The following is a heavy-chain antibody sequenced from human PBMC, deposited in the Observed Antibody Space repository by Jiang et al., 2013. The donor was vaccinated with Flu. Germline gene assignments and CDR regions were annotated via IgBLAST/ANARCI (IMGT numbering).Heavy chain of an antibody. Sequence: KPTQTLTLTCTFSGFSLSTSGMCVSWIRQPPGKALEWLALIDWDDDKYYSTSLKTRLTISKDTSKNQVVLTMTNMDPVDTATYYCARTSARGYSSLGRGLGAFDIWGQGTMVTVSS. V-gene: IGHV2-70*01. CDR1: GFSLSTSGMC. D-gene: IGHD5-18*01. J-gene: IGHJ3*02. CDR2: IDWDDDK. CDR3: ARTSARGYSSLGRGLGAFDI.